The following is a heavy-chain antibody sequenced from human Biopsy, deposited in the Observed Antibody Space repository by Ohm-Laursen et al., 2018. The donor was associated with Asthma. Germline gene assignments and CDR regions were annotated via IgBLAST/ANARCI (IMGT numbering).Heavy chain of an antibody. CDR3: AKDGRGGTPGNWFDP. CDR2: ISHDGSNK. CDR1: GFTFSSYG. V-gene: IGHV3-30*18. J-gene: IGHJ5*02. Sequence: SLRLSCTASGFTFSSYGMHWVRQAPGKGLEWVAVISHDGSNKYYADSVKGRFTISRDNSKNTLYLQMNSLRAEDTAVYYCAKDGRGGTPGNWFDPWGQGTLVTVSS. D-gene: IGHD1-7*01.